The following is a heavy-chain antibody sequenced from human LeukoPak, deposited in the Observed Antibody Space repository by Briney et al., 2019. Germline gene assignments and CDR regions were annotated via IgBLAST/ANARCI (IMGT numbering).Heavy chain of an antibody. Sequence: GGSLRLSCAASGFTFSSYAMHWVRQAPGKGLEWVAVIWYDGSNKYYADSVKGRFTISRDNSKNTLYLQMNSLRAEDTAVYYCARALSTAARTTQFDYWGQGTLVTVSS. D-gene: IGHD6-6*01. CDR1: GFTFSSYA. CDR2: IWYDGSNK. CDR3: ARALSTAARTTQFDY. J-gene: IGHJ4*02. V-gene: IGHV3-33*08.